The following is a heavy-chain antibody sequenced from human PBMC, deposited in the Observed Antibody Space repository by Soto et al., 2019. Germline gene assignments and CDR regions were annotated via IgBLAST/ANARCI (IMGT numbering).Heavy chain of an antibody. J-gene: IGHJ6*02. D-gene: IGHD3-3*01. CDR2: MNPNSGNT. V-gene: IGHV1-8*01. CDR1: GYTFTSYD. Sequence: ASVKVSCKASGYTFTSYDINWVRQATGQGLEWMGWMNPNSGNTGYAQKFQGRVTMTRNTSISTAYMELSSLRSEYTAVYYRARDATIFGMVTISSCYGMDVWGQGTTVTVSS. CDR3: ARDATIFGMVTISSCYGMDV.